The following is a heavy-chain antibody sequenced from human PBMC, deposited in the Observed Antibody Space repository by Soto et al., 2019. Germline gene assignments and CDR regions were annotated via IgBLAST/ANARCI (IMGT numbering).Heavy chain of an antibody. J-gene: IGHJ4*02. Sequence: PSETLSLTCTVSGGSISSGDYYWSWIRQPPGKGLEWIGFGSYSGTTNYKPSLKSRVTISVGTSRSQISLKVSSLTAADTAVYYCARGATVTQYDYWGQGTLVTVSS. V-gene: IGHV4-61*08. CDR3: ARGATVTQYDY. D-gene: IGHD4-17*01. CDR2: GSYSGTT. CDR1: GGSISSGDYY.